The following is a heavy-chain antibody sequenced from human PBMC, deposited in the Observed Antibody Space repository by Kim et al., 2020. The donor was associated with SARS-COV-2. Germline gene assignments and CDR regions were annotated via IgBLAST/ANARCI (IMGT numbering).Heavy chain of an antibody. J-gene: IGHJ4*02. CDR2: INRDGSRT. CDR1: GFTFSSYW. Sequence: GGSLRLSCAASGFTFSSYWMHWVRKDPGKGLVWVSRINRDGSRTSYADSVKGRVTISRDNAKNTLYLRMNSLRAEATAVYDCSRDVGRGDFDYWGQGTLV. D-gene: IGHD3-10*01. CDR3: SRDVGRGDFDY. V-gene: IGHV3-74*01.